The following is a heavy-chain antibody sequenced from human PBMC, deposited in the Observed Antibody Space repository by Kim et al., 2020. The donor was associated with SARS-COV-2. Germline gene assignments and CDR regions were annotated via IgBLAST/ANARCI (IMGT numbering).Heavy chain of an antibody. CDR1: GYTFTGYY. V-gene: IGHV1-2*02. CDR3: AREGLRLGELSPKDIDY. Sequence: ASVKVSCKASGYTFTGYYMHWVRQAPGQGLEWMGWINPNSGGTNYAQKFQGRVTMTRDTSISTAYMELSRLRSDDTAVYYCAREGLRLGELSPKDIDYWGQGTLVTVSS. CDR2: INPNSGGT. D-gene: IGHD3-16*02. J-gene: IGHJ4*02.